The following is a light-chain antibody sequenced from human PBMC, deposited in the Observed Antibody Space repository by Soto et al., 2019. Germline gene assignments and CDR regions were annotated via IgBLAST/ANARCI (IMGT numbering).Light chain of an antibody. CDR2: GAS. CDR3: QQYGSSPLT. V-gene: IGKV3-20*01. Sequence: EIGLTRAPGSLSLSPGERATLSCRASQSVTNNYLAWYQQRPAQAPRLLIYGASSRATGIPDRFSGIGSGTDFTLSISRLEPEDFAVYYCQQYGSSPLTFGQGTRLEI. CDR1: QSVTNNY. J-gene: IGKJ5*01.